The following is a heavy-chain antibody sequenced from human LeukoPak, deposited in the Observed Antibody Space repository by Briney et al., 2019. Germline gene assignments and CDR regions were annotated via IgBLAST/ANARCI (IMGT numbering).Heavy chain of an antibody. CDR2: FDPEDGET. CDR1: GYTLTELS. CDR3: ATHIAVALHDAFDI. V-gene: IGHV1-24*01. J-gene: IGHJ3*02. D-gene: IGHD6-19*01. Sequence: ASVKVSCKVSGYTLTELSMHWVRQAPGKGLMWMGGFDPEDGETIYAQNFQGRVSMTEDTSTDTSYMELSSLRSEDTAVYYCATHIAVALHDAFDIWGHGTMVTVSS.